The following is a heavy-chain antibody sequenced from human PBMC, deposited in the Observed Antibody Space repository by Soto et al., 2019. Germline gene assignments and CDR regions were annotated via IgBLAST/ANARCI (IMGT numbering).Heavy chain of an antibody. D-gene: IGHD7-27*01. V-gene: IGHV3-23*01. J-gene: IGHJ4*02. Sequence: LRLSCAASGFTFSTYSIAWVRQTSGRGLEWVSTISGSGGTTYYADSVKGRFTVSRANSRNTLYLQMNSLRAEDTAIYYCARYAGLSPGVRFNFDHWGQGVLVTVSS. CDR1: GFTFSTYS. CDR3: ARYAGLSPGVRFNFDH. CDR2: ISGSGGTT.